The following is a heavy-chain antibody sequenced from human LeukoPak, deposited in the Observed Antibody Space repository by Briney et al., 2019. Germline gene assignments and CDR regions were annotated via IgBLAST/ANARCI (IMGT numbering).Heavy chain of an antibody. CDR3: AREDPQTKVPEGMDV. V-gene: IGHV4-59*01. Sequence: PSETLSLTCTVSGGSISHYYWSWIRQPPGKGLEWIGYIYYSGTTNYNPFLKSRVTISVDTSKNQFSLKLSSVTAADTAVYYCAREDPQTKVPEGMDVWGQGTTVTVSS. D-gene: IGHD4/OR15-4a*01. CDR1: GGSISHYY. CDR2: IYYSGTT. J-gene: IGHJ6*02.